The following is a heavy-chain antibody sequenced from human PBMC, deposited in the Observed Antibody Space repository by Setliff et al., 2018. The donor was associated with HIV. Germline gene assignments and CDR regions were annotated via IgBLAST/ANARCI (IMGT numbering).Heavy chain of an antibody. Sequence: ASVKVSCKASGYSFTGYHMHWVRQAPGQGLEWMGWINPNSGGTNYAQKFQGRVTMTTDTSISTVYMELSRLRSDDTAVYYCAKNPPRDYYYYMDVWGKGTTVTVSS. CDR1: GYSFTGYH. J-gene: IGHJ6*03. CDR2: INPNSGGT. V-gene: IGHV1-2*02. CDR3: AKNPPRDYYYYMDV.